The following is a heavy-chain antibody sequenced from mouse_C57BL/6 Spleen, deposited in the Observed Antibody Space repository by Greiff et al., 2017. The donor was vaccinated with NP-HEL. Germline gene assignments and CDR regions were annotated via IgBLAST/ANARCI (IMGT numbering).Heavy chain of an antibody. Sequence: EVQLQQSGPELVKPGASVKISCKASGYTFTDYYMNWVKQSHGKSLEWLGDINPNNGGTSYNQKFKGKATLTVDKSSSTAYMELRSLTSEDSAVYYCARSGYSNPYYAMDYWGQGTSVTVSS. CDR2: INPNNGGT. V-gene: IGHV1-26*01. CDR3: ARSGYSNPYYAMDY. CDR1: GYTFTDYY. J-gene: IGHJ4*01. D-gene: IGHD2-5*01.